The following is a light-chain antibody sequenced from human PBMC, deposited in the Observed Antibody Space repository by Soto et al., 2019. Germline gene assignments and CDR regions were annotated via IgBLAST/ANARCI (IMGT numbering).Light chain of an antibody. CDR3: QQFDSVPYT. CDR2: DAS. Sequence: DIQMTQSPSSLSASVGDRVTITCQASQDISNYLNWYQQKPGKAPKLLIYDASNLQTGVPSRFSGSGSGTDFTFTISSLQPEDFATYYRQQFDSVPYTFGQGTKLEIK. CDR1: QDISNY. V-gene: IGKV1-33*01. J-gene: IGKJ2*01.